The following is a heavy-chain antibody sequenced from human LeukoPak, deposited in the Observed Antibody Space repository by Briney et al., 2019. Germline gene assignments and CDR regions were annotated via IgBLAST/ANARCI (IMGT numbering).Heavy chain of an antibody. J-gene: IGHJ4*02. V-gene: IGHV1-2*02. Sequence: ASVKVSCKASGYTFTGYYMHWVRQAPGQGLEWMGWINPNSGGTNYAQKFQGRVTMTRDTSISTAYMELSRLRSDETAVYYCARGCGYSYGYDYWGQGTLVTVSS. D-gene: IGHD5-18*01. CDR1: GYTFTGYY. CDR2: INPNSGGT. CDR3: ARGCGYSYGYDY.